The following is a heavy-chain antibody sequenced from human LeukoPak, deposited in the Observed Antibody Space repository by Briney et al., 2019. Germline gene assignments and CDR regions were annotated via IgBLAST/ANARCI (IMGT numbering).Heavy chain of an antibody. Sequence: GGSLRLSCEASGFTFSDYGMHWVRQAPGKGLEWVAVISNDGSNKFYADSVKGRFTISRDNSKNTLYLQMNSLRAEDTAVYYCAKAPVVAATRYYFDYWGQGTLVTVSS. D-gene: IGHD2-15*01. J-gene: IGHJ4*02. CDR2: ISNDGSNK. CDR1: GFTFSDYG. V-gene: IGHV3-30*18. CDR3: AKAPVVAATRYYFDY.